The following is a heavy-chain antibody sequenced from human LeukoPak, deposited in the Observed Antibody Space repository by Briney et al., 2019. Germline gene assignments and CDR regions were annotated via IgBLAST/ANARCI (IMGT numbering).Heavy chain of an antibody. Sequence: SETLSLTCAVYGGSFSGYYWSWIRQPPGKGLEWIGEINHSGSTNYNPSLKSRVTISVDTSKNQFSPKLSSVTAADTAVYYCARLLTMVRGVMADYWGQGTLVTVSS. CDR2: INHSGST. J-gene: IGHJ4*02. CDR1: GGSFSGYY. V-gene: IGHV4-34*01. D-gene: IGHD3-10*01. CDR3: ARLLTMVRGVMADY.